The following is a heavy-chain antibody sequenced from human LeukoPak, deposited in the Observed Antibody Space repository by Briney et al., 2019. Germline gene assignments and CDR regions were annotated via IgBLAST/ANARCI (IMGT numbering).Heavy chain of an antibody. D-gene: IGHD5-12*01. J-gene: IGHJ4*02. CDR3: AKDEGYSGYDQPDY. Sequence: PGGSLRLSCAASGFTFSSYGMHWVRQAPGKGLEWVAVISYDGSNKYYADSVKGRFTISRDNSKNTLYLQMNSLRAEDTAVYYCAKDEGYSGYDQPDYWGQGTLVTVSS. CDR2: ISYDGSNK. CDR1: GFTFSSYG. V-gene: IGHV3-30*18.